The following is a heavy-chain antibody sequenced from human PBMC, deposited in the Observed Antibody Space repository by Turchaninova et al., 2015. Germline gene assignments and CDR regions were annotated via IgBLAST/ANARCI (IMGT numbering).Heavy chain of an antibody. V-gene: IGHV4-34*01. CDR2: INHDGST. CDR3: ARSQPQDF. Sequence: QVQLQQWGAGLFKPSETLSLTCSVDGGSFSGYWWTWDRQAPGKGLEWIGEINHDGSTNYNPSLKGRIIMSVDTSKNQFSLKLSSVTAADTAVYYCARSQPQDFWGQGTLVTVSS. J-gene: IGHJ4*02. CDR1: GGSFSGYW.